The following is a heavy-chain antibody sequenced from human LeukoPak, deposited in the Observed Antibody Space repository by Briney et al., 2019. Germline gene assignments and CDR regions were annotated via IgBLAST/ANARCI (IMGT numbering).Heavy chain of an antibody. CDR2: MNPNSGNT. CDR1: GYTFTSYD. J-gene: IGHJ3*02. V-gene: IGHV1-8*03. Sequence: ASVKVSCKASGYTFTSYDINWVRQATGQGLEWMGWMNPNSGNTGYAQKFQGRVTITRNTSISTAYMELSSLRSDDTAVYYCARIPTRIWSNDIWGQGTMVTVSS. CDR3: ARIPTRIWSNDI. D-gene: IGHD3-10*01.